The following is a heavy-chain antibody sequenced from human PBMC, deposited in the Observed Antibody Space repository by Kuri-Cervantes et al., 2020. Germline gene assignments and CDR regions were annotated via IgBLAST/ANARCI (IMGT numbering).Heavy chain of an antibody. CDR3: ARTRPHVDY. J-gene: IGHJ4*02. V-gene: IGHV4-59*08. CDR1: GGSISSYY. CDR2: IYYSGST. Sequence: GSLRLSCTVSGGSISSYYWSWIRQPPGKGLEWIGYIYYSGSTNYNPPLKSRVTISVDTSKNQFSLKLSSVTAADTAVYYCARTRPHVDYWGQGTLVTVSS.